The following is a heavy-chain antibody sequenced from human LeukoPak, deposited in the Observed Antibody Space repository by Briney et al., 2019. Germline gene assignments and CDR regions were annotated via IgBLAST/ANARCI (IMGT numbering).Heavy chain of an antibody. CDR2: VDPEDGET. CDR1: GHTLNEIS. Sequence: ASVKVSCKASGHTLNEISMHWVRQAPGKGFEWMGGVDPEDGETIYAQKFQGRVTMTEDTSTDTAYMELSSLRSEDTAVYYCATVNYDSSGISYGGLGYWGQGTLVTVSS. D-gene: IGHD3-22*01. J-gene: IGHJ4*02. CDR3: ATVNYDSSGISYGGLGY. V-gene: IGHV1-24*01.